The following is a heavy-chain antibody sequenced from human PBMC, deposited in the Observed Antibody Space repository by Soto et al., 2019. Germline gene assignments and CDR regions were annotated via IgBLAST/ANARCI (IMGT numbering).Heavy chain of an antibody. V-gene: IGHV3-48*03. J-gene: IGHJ6*02. CDR1: GFTFSNFE. D-gene: IGHD3-9*01. CDR2: INTAGSTK. Sequence: EVQLVESGGNLVQPGGSLRLSCAASGFTFSNFEMHWVRQAPGKGLEWVSYINTAGSTKYYAESVKGRFTISRDNARNSLFLQMNSLRAEDTAVYYCARAECSSPDCLTPYYSYGLDVWGQGSTVTVSS. CDR3: ARAECSSPDCLTPYYSYGLDV.